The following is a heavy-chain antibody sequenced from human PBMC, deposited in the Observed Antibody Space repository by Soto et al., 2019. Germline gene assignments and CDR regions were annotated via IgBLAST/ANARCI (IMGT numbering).Heavy chain of an antibody. CDR3: AREELGVFDY. CDR2: ISSSSSTI. V-gene: IGHV3-48*04. J-gene: IGHJ4*02. CDR1: GFTFSSYS. Sequence: GGSLRLSCAASGFTFSSYSMNWVRQAPGKGLEWVSYISSSSSTIYYADSVKGQFTISRDNAKNSLYLQMNSLRAEDTAVYYCAREELGVFDYWGQGTLVTVSS. D-gene: IGHD7-27*01.